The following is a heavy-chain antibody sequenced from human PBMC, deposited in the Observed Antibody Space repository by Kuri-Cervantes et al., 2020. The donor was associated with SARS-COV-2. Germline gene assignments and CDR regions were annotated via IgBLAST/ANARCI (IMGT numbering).Heavy chain of an antibody. CDR1: GFLFSASA. V-gene: IGHV3-73*01. J-gene: IGHJ4*02. CDR2: VRGKAINYAT. D-gene: IGHD3-22*01. CDR3: TTTYYYDSSGYPAFDY. Sequence: GESLKISCEVSGFLFSASAIHWARQASGKGLEWVGRVRGKAINYATAYAASVKGRFTISRDDSKNTAYLQMNSLKTEDTAVYYCTTTYYYDSSGYPAFDYWGQGTLVTVSS.